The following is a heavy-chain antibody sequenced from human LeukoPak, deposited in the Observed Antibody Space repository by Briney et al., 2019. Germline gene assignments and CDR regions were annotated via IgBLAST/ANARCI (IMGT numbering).Heavy chain of an antibody. CDR2: IRSKAYGGTT. J-gene: IGHJ6*03. V-gene: IGHV3-49*04. CDR1: GFTFGDYA. CDR3: MQMVRTNYYYYYMDV. Sequence: GGSLRLSCTASGFTFGDYAMSWVRQAPGKGLEWVGFIRSKAYGGTTEYAASVKGRFTISRDDSKSIAYLQMNSLKTEDTAVYYCMQMVRTNYYYYYMDVWGKGTTVTVSS. D-gene: IGHD3-10*01.